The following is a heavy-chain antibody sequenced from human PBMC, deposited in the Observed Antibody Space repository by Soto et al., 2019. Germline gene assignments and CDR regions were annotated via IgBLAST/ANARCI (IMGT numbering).Heavy chain of an antibody. V-gene: IGHV3-23*01. J-gene: IGHJ4*02. Sequence: PVGSLRLSCAASGFTFSSYAMNWVRQAPGKGPEWVSLISVTGDTYYADSVKGRFTISRDNSKNTLFLQMNSLRAEDTAVYYCAKSLNTATSFDYWGQGTLVTVSS. CDR2: ISVTGDT. CDR3: AKSLNTATSFDY. CDR1: GFTFSSYA.